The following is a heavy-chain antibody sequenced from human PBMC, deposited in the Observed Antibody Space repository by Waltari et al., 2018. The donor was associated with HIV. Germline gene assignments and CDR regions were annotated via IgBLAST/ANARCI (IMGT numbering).Heavy chain of an antibody. CDR3: ARGGNSRASF. CDR1: GFSFSDYS. J-gene: IGHJ4*02. Sequence: QVQLVESGGGLVQPGGSLRLSCAASGFSFSDYSMSWSRPAPGKGLEWVSYISSSGSTVYYADSVKGRFTISRDNAKKSLDLQMNSLRDEDTAVYYCARGGNSRASFWGQGTLVTVSS. V-gene: IGHV3-11*01. CDR2: ISSSGSTV. D-gene: IGHD1-1*01.